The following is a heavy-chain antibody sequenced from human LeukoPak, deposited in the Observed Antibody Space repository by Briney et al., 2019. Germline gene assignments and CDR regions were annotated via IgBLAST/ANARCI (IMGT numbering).Heavy chain of an antibody. D-gene: IGHD3-9*01. CDR1: GFTFDDYA. CDR2: ISWNSGSI. CDR3: AKSRRAYYDILTGYQDAFDI. Sequence: GGSLRLSCAASGFTFDDYAMHWVRQAPGKGLEWVSGISWNSGSIGYADSVKGRFTISRDNAKNSLYPQMNSLRAEDTALYYCAKSRRAYYDILTGYQDAFDIWGQGTMVTVSS. J-gene: IGHJ3*02. V-gene: IGHV3-9*01.